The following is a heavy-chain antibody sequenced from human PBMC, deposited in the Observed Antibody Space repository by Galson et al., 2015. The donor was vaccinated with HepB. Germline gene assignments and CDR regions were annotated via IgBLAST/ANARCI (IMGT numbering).Heavy chain of an antibody. J-gene: IGHJ6*03. V-gene: IGHV3-30-3*01. CDR3: ARGDNYYYYYMDV. Sequence: SLRLSCAASGFTFSSYAMHWVRQAPGKGLEWVAVISYDGSNKYYADSVKGRFTISRDNSKNTLYLQMNSLRAEDTAVYYCARGDNYYYYYMDVWGKGTTVTVSS. D-gene: IGHD2-15*01. CDR1: GFTFSSYA. CDR2: ISYDGSNK.